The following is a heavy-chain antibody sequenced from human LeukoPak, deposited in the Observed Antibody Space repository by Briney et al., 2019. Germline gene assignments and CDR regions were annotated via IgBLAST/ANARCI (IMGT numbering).Heavy chain of an antibody. Sequence: PSETLSLTCSVSGDSMNSYYWSWIRQPPGKGLEWIGYIYYSGTTNYNPSLKSRVTMSVDTSKNQFSLKLTSVTAADTAVYYCARARYVNSFYAFDIWGQGTLVTVSS. CDR1: GDSMNSYY. D-gene: IGHD3-9*01. CDR3: ARARYVNSFYAFDI. CDR2: IYYSGTT. V-gene: IGHV4-59*01. J-gene: IGHJ3*02.